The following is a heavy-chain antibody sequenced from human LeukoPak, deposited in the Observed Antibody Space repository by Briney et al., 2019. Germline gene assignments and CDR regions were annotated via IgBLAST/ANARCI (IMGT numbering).Heavy chain of an antibody. CDR3: AREARSGYEGFWSDP. D-gene: IGHD5-12*01. J-gene: IGHJ5*02. CDR1: GGSMNQYY. CDR2: IYSAGTT. Sequence: SETLSLTCTVSGGSMNQYYWSWIRQPAGKGLEWIGRIYSAGTTYYKPSLKSRVTMSVDTSHNQFFLKLNSVTAADTAVYYCAREARSGYEGFWSDPWGQGTVVTVSS. V-gene: IGHV4-4*07.